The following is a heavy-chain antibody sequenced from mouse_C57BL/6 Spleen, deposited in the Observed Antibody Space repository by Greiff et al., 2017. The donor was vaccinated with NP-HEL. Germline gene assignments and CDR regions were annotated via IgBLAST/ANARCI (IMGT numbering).Heavy chain of an antibody. D-gene: IGHD2-1*01. CDR1: GYTFTSYW. V-gene: IGHV1-72*01. J-gene: IGHJ4*01. Sequence: QVQLQQPGAELVTPGASVKLSCKASGYTFTSYWMNGVKQRPGRGLEWIGRIDPNSGGTKYNEKFKSKATLTVDKPSSTAHMQLSSLTYEDSAVYYCARLLDDMDYWGQGTSVTVSS. CDR3: ARLLDDMDY. CDR2: IDPNSGGT.